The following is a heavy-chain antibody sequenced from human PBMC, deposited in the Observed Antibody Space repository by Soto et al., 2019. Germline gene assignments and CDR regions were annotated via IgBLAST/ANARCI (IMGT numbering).Heavy chain of an antibody. V-gene: IGHV1-8*01. CDR1: GYTFSNYD. D-gene: IGHD3-10*01. Sequence: QVQLVQSGAELKKPGASVKVSCKASGYTFSNYDMNWVRQATGQGPEWIGWVNPNNGDTGYAQKFQGRVTLTTEISTTTAYMELTSLRSEDTAIYYCAKVSRKGSAIDFDYWGQGTVITVSS. CDR2: VNPNNGDT. J-gene: IGHJ4*02. CDR3: AKVSRKGSAIDFDY.